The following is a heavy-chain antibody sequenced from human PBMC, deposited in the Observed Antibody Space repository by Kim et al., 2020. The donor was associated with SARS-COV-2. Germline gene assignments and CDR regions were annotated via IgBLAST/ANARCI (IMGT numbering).Heavy chain of an antibody. V-gene: IGHV1-46*01. Sequence: QKFQGRVTMTRDTTTSTVYMELSSLRSEDTAVYYCARDLLIGVGATDQDYWGQGTLVTVSS. J-gene: IGHJ4*02. D-gene: IGHD1-26*01. CDR3: ARDLLIGVGATDQDY.